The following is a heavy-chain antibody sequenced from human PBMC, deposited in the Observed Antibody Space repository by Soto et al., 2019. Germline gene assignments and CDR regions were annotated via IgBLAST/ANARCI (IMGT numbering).Heavy chain of an antibody. V-gene: IGHV1-69*06. D-gene: IGHD3-16*02. J-gene: IGHJ4*02. CDR2: IIPMFGTA. CDR1: GGAFSIYA. CDR3: ATSYSFGGVISPTFDH. Sequence: QVQLVQSGAEVKKPGSSVRVSCKTSGGAFSIYAISWVRQAPEQGLEWMGGIIPMFGTANYAQKFQGRVTITADKSTSTAYMDLSSLRSEDTAVYYCATSYSFGGVISPTFDHWGQGTLVTVPS.